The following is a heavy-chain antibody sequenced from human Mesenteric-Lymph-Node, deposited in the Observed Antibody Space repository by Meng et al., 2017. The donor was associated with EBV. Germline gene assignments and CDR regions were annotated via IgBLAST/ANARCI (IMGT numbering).Heavy chain of an antibody. D-gene: IGHD3-10*01. J-gene: IGHJ5*02. CDR3: ARENPARGNWFDP. Sequence: VQLPASGPGLVKPSDTLSLPCTVSGGSFSSTSYYWSWIRQPPGKRLEWIGYVYYSGSTNYNPSLKSRVTISVDTSKNQFSLNLYSVTAADTAVYYCARENPARGNWFDPWGQGALVTVSS. CDR2: VYYSGST. CDR1: GGSFSSTSYY. V-gene: IGHV4-61*01.